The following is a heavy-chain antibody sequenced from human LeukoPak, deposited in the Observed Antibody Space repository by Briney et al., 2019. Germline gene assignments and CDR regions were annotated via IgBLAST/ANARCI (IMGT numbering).Heavy chain of an antibody. CDR3: ARDGGPYRPLDY. J-gene: IGHJ4*02. CDR1: GGSFSNTNW. V-gene: IGHV4-4*02. CDR2: VNVQGST. Sequence: SETLSLTCGVSGGSFSNTNWWTGVRQPPGRGLGWIGVVNVQGSTNYNPSLKSRVAISVDKSENHISLKLTSVTAADTAVYYCARDGGPYRPLDYSGQGTLVTVAS.